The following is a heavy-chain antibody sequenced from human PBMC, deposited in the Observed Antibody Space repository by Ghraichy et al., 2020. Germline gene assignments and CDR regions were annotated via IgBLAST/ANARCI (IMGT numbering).Heavy chain of an antibody. J-gene: IGHJ6*02. Sequence: SQTLSLTCTVSGDSITSHFWSWIRQSPGKGLEWIGYIYHTGSRNYNPSLKVRLTMSVDTSKNQFSLKLRSVTAADTAVYYCARDMRRGDNEYYNGMDVWGQGTTVTVS. V-gene: IGHV4-59*11. CDR3: ARDMRRGDNEYYNGMDV. CDR1: GDSITSHF. D-gene: IGHD3-16*01. CDR2: IYHTGSR.